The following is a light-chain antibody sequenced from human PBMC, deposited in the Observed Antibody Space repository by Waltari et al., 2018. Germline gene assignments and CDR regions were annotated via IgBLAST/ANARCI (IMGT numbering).Light chain of an antibody. Sequence: QSALTQPASVSGSPGQSITISCSGASRDVGGHDHVSWYQQHPGKVPKLILYDVNKWPSVVVKRFSGSKYGNTAALTISGLQAEDEADYYCASFASGTTVVFGGGTKVTVL. CDR1: SRDVGGHDH. V-gene: IGLV2-14*01. CDR2: DVN. CDR3: ASFASGTTVV. J-gene: IGLJ3*02.